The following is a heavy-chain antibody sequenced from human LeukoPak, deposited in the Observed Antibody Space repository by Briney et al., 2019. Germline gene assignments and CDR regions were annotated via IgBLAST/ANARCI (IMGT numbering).Heavy chain of an antibody. D-gene: IGHD6-13*01. CDR3: ARVSSSNWYEINYFDQ. CDR1: GGSFSVYY. J-gene: IGHJ4*02. CDR2: IHHSGST. V-gene: IGHV4-34*01. Sequence: PSETLSLTCAVYGGSFSVYYWSWLRQPPGKGLEWIGQIHHSGSTRYNPSLKSRVIMSIDTSKSQFSLKLSSVTAADTAVYYCARVSSSNWYEINYFDQWGQGTLVTVSS.